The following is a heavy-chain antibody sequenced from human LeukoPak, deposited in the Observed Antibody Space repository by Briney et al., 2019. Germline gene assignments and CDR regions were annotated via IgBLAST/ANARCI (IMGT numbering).Heavy chain of an antibody. Sequence: SETLSLTCTVSGGSIRTYYWSWIRQPPGKGLEWIGYIYYSGSTNYNASLKSRVTISVDTSKNQFSLKLNSVTAADTAVYYCARHSGSYGSAIDYWGQGTLVTVSS. CDR3: ARHSGSYGSAIDY. V-gene: IGHV4-59*08. CDR2: IYYSGST. J-gene: IGHJ4*02. D-gene: IGHD1-26*01. CDR1: GGSIRTYY.